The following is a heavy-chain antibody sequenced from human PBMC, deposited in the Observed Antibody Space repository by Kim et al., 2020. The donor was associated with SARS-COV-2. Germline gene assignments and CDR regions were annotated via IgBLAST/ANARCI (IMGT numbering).Heavy chain of an antibody. CDR2: ISSSSGTI. J-gene: IGHJ4*02. CDR3: ARGTVTYIDY. CDR1: GFTFSSYS. V-gene: IGHV3-48*02. Sequence: GGSLRLSCAASGFTFSSYSMNWVRQAPGKGLEWVSYISSSSGTIYFADSVKGRFTISRDNAKNSLYLQMNSLRDEDTAVYYCARGTVTYIDYWGQGTLVTVSS. D-gene: IGHD4-17*01.